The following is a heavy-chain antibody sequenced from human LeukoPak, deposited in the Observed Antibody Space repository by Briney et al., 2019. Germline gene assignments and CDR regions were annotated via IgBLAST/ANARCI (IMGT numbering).Heavy chain of an antibody. J-gene: IGHJ4*02. Sequence: PSETLSLTCTVSGGSLGSSTNYGGWVRQTPGKGMEWIGSMYYGGTTYYNPSLKSRLTLSVDTSKNQISPRLHSVTAADSAVYFCATGKFSGYYDYWGQGTLVTVSS. CDR2: MYYGGTT. V-gene: IGHV4-39*01. D-gene: IGHD3-22*01. CDR3: ATGKFSGYYDY. CDR1: GGSLGSSTNY.